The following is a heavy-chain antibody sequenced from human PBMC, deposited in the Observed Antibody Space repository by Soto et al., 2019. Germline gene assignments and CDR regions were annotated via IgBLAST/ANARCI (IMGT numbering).Heavy chain of an antibody. V-gene: IGHV3-74*01. J-gene: IGHJ6*02. CDR2: IKGDGSRT. Sequence: EVQLVESGGGSVQPGGSLRLSCAASGFTFSSYWIHWVRQVPGKGLVWVSRIKGDGSRTDYADSVKGRFTISRDNAKNTVYLQMNSLRDEDTAAYYCARGLPGYYGKDVWGQGTTVTVSS. D-gene: IGHD4-17*01. CDR1: GFTFSSYW. CDR3: ARGLPGYYGKDV.